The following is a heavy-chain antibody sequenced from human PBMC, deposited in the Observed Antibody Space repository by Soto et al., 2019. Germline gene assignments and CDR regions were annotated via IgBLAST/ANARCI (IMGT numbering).Heavy chain of an antibody. V-gene: IGHV1-69*01. J-gene: IGHJ4*02. CDR2: IMPIIGTA. CDR3: ARGGYSSSYRLDY. D-gene: IGHD6-6*01. CDR1: GGTFSSYA. Sequence: QVQLVQSGAEVKKPGSSVMVSCKASGGTFSSYAMSWVRQRPGQGLEWMGGIMPIIGTANYAQKFQGRVTITADESTSTAYMELSSLRSEDTAVYYCARGGYSSSYRLDYWGQGTLVTVSS.